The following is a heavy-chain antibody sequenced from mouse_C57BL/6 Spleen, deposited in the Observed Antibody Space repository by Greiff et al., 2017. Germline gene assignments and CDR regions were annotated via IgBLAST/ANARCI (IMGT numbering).Heavy chain of an antibody. V-gene: IGHV14-3*01. D-gene: IGHD2-1*01. CDR2: IDPANGNT. CDR3: ARSRLQTTQGYYAMDY. CDR1: GFNIKNTY. J-gene: IGHJ4*01. Sequence: EVQLQQSVAELVRPGASVKLSCTASGFNIKNTYMHWVKQRPEQGLEWIGRIDPANGNTKYAPKFQGKATITADTSSNTAYLQRSSLTSEDTAIYYCARSRLQTTQGYYAMDYWGQGTSVTVSS.